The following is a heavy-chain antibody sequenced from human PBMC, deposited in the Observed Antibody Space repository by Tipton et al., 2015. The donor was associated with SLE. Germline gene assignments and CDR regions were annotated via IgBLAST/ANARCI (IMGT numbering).Heavy chain of an antibody. CDR1: GGSISSSSYY. CDR2: IYSSGST. V-gene: IGHV4-61*02. D-gene: IGHD2-2*01. Sequence: TLSLTCTVSGGSISSSSYYWSWIRQPAGKGLEWLGRIYSSGSTNYNPSLKSRVTISIDTPKNQFSPNRSSVTAADTADYYCARGPRPTAATHYFQYWGQGTLVSVSS. J-gene: IGHJ1*01. CDR3: ARGPRPTAATHYFQY.